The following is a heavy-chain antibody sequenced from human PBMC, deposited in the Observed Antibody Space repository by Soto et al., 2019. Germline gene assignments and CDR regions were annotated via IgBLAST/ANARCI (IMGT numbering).Heavy chain of an antibody. V-gene: IGHV1-18*01. D-gene: IGHD2-2*02. Sequence: ASVKVSCKASGYTFTSYGISWVRQAPGQGLEWMGWISAYNGNTNYAQKLQGRVTMTTDTSTSTAYMELRSLRSDDTAVYYCARYCSSTSCYSPNDYWGQGTLVTVSS. CDR3: ARYCSSTSCYSPNDY. CDR1: GYTFTSYG. J-gene: IGHJ4*02. CDR2: ISAYNGNT.